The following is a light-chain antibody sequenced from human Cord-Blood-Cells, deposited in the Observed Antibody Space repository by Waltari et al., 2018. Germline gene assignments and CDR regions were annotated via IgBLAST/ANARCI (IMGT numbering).Light chain of an antibody. Sequence: GGNNIGSKSVHWYQQKPGQAPVLVIYYDSDRPSGIPERFSGSNSGNTATLTISRVEAGDEADYYCQAWDSSSDHVVFGGGTKLTVL. CDR3: QAWDSSSDHVV. CDR1: NIGSKS. V-gene: IGLV3-21*04. CDR2: YDS. J-gene: IGLJ2*01.